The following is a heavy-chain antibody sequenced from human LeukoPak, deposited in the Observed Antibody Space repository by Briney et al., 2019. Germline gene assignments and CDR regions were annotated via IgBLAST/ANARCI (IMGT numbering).Heavy chain of an antibody. CDR3: ARPTQGNPAEGLGY. V-gene: IGHV5-51*01. D-gene: IGHD2-2*01. CDR1: GYSFTSYW. CDR2: IYPGDSDT. Sequence: GESLKISFKGSGYSFTSYWIGWVRQMPGKGLEWMGIIYPGDSDTRYSPSFQGQVTISADKSINTSYLPWSSLQAADTATYSCARPTQGNPAEGLGYWGQGTLVTVSS. J-gene: IGHJ4*03.